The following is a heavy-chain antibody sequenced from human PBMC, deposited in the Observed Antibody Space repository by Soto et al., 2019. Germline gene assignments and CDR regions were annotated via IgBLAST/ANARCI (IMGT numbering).Heavy chain of an antibody. D-gene: IGHD1-26*01. Sequence: GESLKISCKGSGYSFASHWVAWVRQMPEKGLEWIGTIYPGDSDTKYSPAFRGRVTISADTSVSTAYLQWRSLEATDSAIYYCARYSGSYWHYLDFWGQGTLVTVSS. CDR3: ARYSGSYWHYLDF. CDR1: GYSFASHW. J-gene: IGHJ4*02. CDR2: IYPGDSDT. V-gene: IGHV5-51*01.